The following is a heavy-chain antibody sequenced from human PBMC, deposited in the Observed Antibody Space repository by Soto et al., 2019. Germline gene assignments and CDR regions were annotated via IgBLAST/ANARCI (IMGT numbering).Heavy chain of an antibody. CDR2: IGGSGEYT. Sequence: EVQLLDSWGGLVQPGGSLRLSCAASGFTFINYAMNWVRQAPGKGLEWVSTIGGSGEYTSYADSVKGRFFISRDNSKNTVYLHMSSLRAEDTAVYYCAKVPLPPYSFDYWGQGTLVTVSS. V-gene: IGHV3-23*01. J-gene: IGHJ4*02. CDR3: AKVPLPPYSFDY. CDR1: GFTFINYA.